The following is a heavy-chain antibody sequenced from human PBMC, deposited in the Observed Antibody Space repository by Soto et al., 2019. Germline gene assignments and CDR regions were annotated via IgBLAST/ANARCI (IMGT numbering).Heavy chain of an antibody. Sequence: LSLTCAVYGGSFIGYYWTWIRQPPGKGLEWIGEISHGGGTKYNSSLKSRVTISVDTSKNQFSLKLSSVTAADTAVYYCGSRRSVSIFGVAQGGYNWGQGTVVTVSS. CDR3: GSRRSVSIFGVAQGGYN. CDR1: GGSFIGYY. V-gene: IGHV4-34*01. J-gene: IGHJ4*02. D-gene: IGHD3-3*01. CDR2: ISHGGGT.